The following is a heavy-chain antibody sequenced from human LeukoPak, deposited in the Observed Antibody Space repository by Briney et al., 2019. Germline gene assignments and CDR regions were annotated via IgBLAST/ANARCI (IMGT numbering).Heavy chain of an antibody. CDR3: ARVYYYDSSGYYYSGRVFDY. Sequence: GGSLRLSCAASGFTFDDYGMSWVRHAPGKGLEWVSGINWNGGSTGYADSVKGRFTISRDNAKNSLYLQMNSLRAEDTALYYCARVYYYDSSGYYYSGRVFDYWGQGTLVTVSS. CDR2: INWNGGST. J-gene: IGHJ4*02. V-gene: IGHV3-20*04. CDR1: GFTFDDYG. D-gene: IGHD3-22*01.